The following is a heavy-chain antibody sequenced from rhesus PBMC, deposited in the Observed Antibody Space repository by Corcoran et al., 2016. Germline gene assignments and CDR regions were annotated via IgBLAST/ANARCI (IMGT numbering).Heavy chain of an antibody. CDR1: GGSISSSY. V-gene: IGHV4-169*01. Sequence: QLQLQESGPGLVKPSETLSVTCAVSGGSISSSYWSWIRQAPGKGLEWIGYSYGSGSSTSYNTSLKSRVTLSVDTSKNQLSLKLSSVTAADTAVYYCARGHYFDYWGQGVLVTVSS. J-gene: IGHJ4*01. CDR3: ARGHYFDY. CDR2: SYGSGSST.